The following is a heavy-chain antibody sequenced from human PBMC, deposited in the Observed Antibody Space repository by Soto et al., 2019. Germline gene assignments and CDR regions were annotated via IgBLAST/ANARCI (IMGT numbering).Heavy chain of an antibody. CDR3: ASHHPSSSSWYE. J-gene: IGHJ4*02. D-gene: IGHD6-13*01. Sequence: ASVKVSCKASGGTFSIYAISWVRQAPGQGLEWMGGIIPIFGTANYAQKFQGRVTITADESTSTAYMELSSLRSEDTAVYYCASHHPSSSSWYEWGQGTLVTVSS. CDR2: IIPIFGTA. V-gene: IGHV1-69*13. CDR1: GGTFSIYA.